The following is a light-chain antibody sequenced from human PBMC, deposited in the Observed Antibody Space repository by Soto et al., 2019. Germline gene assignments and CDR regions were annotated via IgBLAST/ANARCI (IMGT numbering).Light chain of an antibody. Sequence: EIVMTQSPATLSVSPGERATLSCRASQSVSSNLAWYQQKPGQAPRLLIYGASTRATGIPERFSGIGSGTEFTLIISSLQSEDLAVYYCQQYDNWLRTFGQGTKLEIK. CDR3: QQYDNWLRT. CDR2: GAS. J-gene: IGKJ2*01. V-gene: IGKV3-15*01. CDR1: QSVSSN.